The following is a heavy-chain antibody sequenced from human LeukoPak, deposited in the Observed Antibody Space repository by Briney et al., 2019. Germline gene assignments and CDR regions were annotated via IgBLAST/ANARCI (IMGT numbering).Heavy chain of an antibody. Sequence: ASVKVSCKASGYTFTSYDINWVRQATGQRLEWMGWMNPNSGNTGYAQKFQGRVTMTRNTSISTAYMELSSLRSEDTAVYYCARGSRIGSWFDPWGQGTLVTVSS. CDR3: ARGSRIGSWFDP. V-gene: IGHV1-8*01. CDR1: GYTFTSYD. CDR2: MNPNSGNT. D-gene: IGHD1-26*01. J-gene: IGHJ5*02.